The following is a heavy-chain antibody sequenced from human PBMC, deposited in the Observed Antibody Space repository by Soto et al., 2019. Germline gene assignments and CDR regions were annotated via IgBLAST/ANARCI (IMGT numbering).Heavy chain of an antibody. Sequence: QVQLVESGGGVVQPGRSLRLSCAASGFTFSSYGMHWVRQAPGKGLEWVAVISYDGSNKYYADSVKGRFTISRDNSKNTLYLQMNSLRAEDTAVYYCANHRGYSYRAGFDYWAQGTLVTVSS. J-gene: IGHJ4*02. D-gene: IGHD5-18*01. V-gene: IGHV3-30*18. CDR3: ANHRGYSYRAGFDY. CDR1: GFTFSSYG. CDR2: ISYDGSNK.